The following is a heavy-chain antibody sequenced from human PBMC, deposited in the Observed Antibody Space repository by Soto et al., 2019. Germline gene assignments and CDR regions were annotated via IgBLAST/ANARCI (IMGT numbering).Heavy chain of an antibody. CDR1: GFTFSSYS. V-gene: IGHV3-21*01. J-gene: IGHJ6*04. CDR3: ARKEVTGGGIRYYYGMDV. CDR2: ISSSSSYI. D-gene: IGHD7-27*01. Sequence: GGSLRLSCAASGFTFSSYSMNWVRQAPGKGLEWVSSISSSSSYIYYADSVKGRFTISRDNAKNSLYLQMNSLRAEDTAVYYCARKEVTGGGIRYYYGMDVGAKGPTVTVSS.